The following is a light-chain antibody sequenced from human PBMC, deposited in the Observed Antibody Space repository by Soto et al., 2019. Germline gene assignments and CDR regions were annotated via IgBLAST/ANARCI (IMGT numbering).Light chain of an antibody. CDR3: ETWDSSLSGYV. CDR1: SSNIGNNY. CDR2: DNN. V-gene: IGLV1-51*01. J-gene: IGLJ1*01. Sequence: QSVLTQPPSVSAAPGQKVTISCSGSSSNIGNNYVSWYQHLPGTAPKVLISDNNKRPSGIPDRFSGSKSGTSATLGITGLXAGDEADYYCETWDSSLSGYVFGTGTKVTVL.